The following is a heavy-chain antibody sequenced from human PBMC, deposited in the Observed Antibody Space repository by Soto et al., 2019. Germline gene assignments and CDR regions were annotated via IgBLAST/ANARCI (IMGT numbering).Heavy chain of an antibody. CDR1: GFTFSDYY. V-gene: IGHV3-11*01. J-gene: IGHJ4*02. CDR3: ARGTYRSKTDFDY. Sequence: QVQLVESGGGLVKPGGSLRLSCAGSGFTFSDYYMTWIRQAPGSGLEWVSYISSSSGTISYANSVKGRFTISRDNAQNSLYLQMTSLRAEDTAVYYCARGTYRSKTDFDYWGQGTLVTVSS. CDR2: ISSSSGTI. D-gene: IGHD6-13*01.